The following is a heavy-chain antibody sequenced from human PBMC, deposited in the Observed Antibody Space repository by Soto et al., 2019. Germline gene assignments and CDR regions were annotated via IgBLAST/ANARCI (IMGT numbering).Heavy chain of an antibody. CDR2: ISYDGSNK. CDR3: AKDRSSGWYWFDY. D-gene: IGHD6-19*01. CDR1: GFAFGSYG. V-gene: IGHV3-30*18. Sequence: QVQLVESGGGVVQPGRSLRLSCAASGFAFGSYGMHWVRQAPGKGLEWVAVISYDGSNKYYADSVKGRFTISRDNSKNTLYLQMNSLRVEDTAVYYCAKDRSSGWYWFDYWGQGTLVTVSS. J-gene: IGHJ4*02.